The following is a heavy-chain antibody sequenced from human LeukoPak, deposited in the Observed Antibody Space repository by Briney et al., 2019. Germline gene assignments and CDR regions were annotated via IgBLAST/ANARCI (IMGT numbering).Heavy chain of an antibody. V-gene: IGHV1-69-2*01. CDR1: GYTFTDYY. D-gene: IGHD1-26*01. CDR2: VDPEDGET. J-gene: IGHJ3*02. CDR3: ATPRYSGSYGDAFDI. Sequence: ASVKVSCKVSGYTFTDYYMHWVQQAPGKGLELMGLVDPEDGETIYAEKFQGRVTITADTSTDTAYMELSSLRSEDTAVYYCATPRYSGSYGDAFDIWGQGTMVTVSS.